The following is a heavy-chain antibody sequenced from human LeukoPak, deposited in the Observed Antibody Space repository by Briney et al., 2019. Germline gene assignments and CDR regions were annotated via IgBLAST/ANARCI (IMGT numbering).Heavy chain of an antibody. CDR1: GGTFSSYA. D-gene: IGHD3-3*01. CDR3: AGATITIFGAVIIDAFDI. Sequence: ASVKVSCKASGGTFSSYAISWVRQAPGQGLEWMGGIIPIFGTANYAQKFQGRVTITADKSTSTAYMELSSLRSEDTAVYYCAGATITIFGAVIIDAFDIWGQGTMVTVSS. CDR2: IIPIFGTA. V-gene: IGHV1-69*06. J-gene: IGHJ3*02.